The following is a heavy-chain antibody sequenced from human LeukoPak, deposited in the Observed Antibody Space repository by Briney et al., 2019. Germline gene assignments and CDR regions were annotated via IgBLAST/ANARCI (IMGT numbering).Heavy chain of an antibody. J-gene: IGHJ6*03. CDR3: ARRYGGLDCSITSCSSTYYYYYYMDV. CDR2: IYTGDSDT. CDR1: GYSFTNYW. D-gene: IGHD2-2*01. Sequence: GESLKISCKGSGYSFTNYWIGWVRQMPGKGLERRGIIYTGDSDTRYSTFFQGQVTIPADKSNSPAYLQWSTLKDSDTAVYYCARRYGGLDCSITSCSSTYYYYYYMDVRGKGTTVTVSS. V-gene: IGHV5-51*01.